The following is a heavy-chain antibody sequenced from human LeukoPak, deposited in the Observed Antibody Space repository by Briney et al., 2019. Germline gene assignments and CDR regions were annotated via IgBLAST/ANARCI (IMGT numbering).Heavy chain of an antibody. V-gene: IGHV1-2*02. J-gene: IGHJ4*02. CDR2: INPNSGGT. CDR3: AGADYGDYGFDY. CDR1: GYTFTGYY. D-gene: IGHD4-17*01. Sequence: ASVKVSCKASGYTFTGYYMHWVRQAPGQGLEWMGWINPNSGGTNYAQKFQGSVTMTRDTSISTAYMELSRLRSDDTAVYYCAGADYGDYGFDYWGQGTLVTVSS.